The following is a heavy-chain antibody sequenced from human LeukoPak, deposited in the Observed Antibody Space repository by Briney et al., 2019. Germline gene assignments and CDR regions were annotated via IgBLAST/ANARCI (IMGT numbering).Heavy chain of an antibody. J-gene: IGHJ6*03. CDR2: IIPIFGTA. V-gene: IGHV1-69*05. CDR1: GGTFSSYA. CDR3: ARLGSSSGYYYYYYMDV. D-gene: IGHD6-6*01. Sequence: SVKVSCKASGGTFSSYAISWVRQAPGQGREWMGGIIPIFGTANYAQKFQGRVTITTDESTSTACMELSSLRSEDTAVYYCARLGSSSGYYYYYYMDVWGKGTTVTVSS.